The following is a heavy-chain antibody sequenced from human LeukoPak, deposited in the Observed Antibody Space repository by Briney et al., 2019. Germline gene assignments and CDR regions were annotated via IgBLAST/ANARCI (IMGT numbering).Heavy chain of an antibody. CDR1: GGSFSGYY. CDR2: INHSGST. CDR3: ARRRMGYYDTTPIDY. V-gene: IGHV4-34*01. D-gene: IGHD3-22*01. J-gene: IGHJ4*02. Sequence: PSETLSLTCAVYGGSFSGYYWSWIRQPPGKGQEWIGEINHSGSTNYNPSLKSRVTISVDTSKNQFSLKLSSVTAADTAVYYCARRRMGYYDTTPIDYWGQGTLVTVSS.